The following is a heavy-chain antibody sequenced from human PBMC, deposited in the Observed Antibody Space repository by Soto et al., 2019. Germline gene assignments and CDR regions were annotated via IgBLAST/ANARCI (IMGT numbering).Heavy chain of an antibody. J-gene: IGHJ4*02. CDR3: VAQWLDPYYFDY. Sequence: SETLSLTCTVSGGSISSGGYYWSWIRQHPGKGLEWIGYIYYSGSTYYNPSLKSRVTISVDTSKNQFSLKLSSVTAADTAVYYCVAQWLDPYYFDYWGQGTLVTAPQ. CDR1: GGSISSGGYY. V-gene: IGHV4-31*03. CDR2: IYYSGST. D-gene: IGHD6-19*01.